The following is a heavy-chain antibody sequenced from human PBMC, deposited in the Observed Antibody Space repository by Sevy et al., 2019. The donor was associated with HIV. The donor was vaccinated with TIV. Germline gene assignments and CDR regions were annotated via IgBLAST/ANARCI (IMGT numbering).Heavy chain of an antibody. V-gene: IGHV3-48*03. CDR2: ITNSGSAE. D-gene: IGHD4-17*01. CDR1: GFTFSSYE. Sequence: GSRRLSCAASGFTFSSYEMNWVRQAPGKGLEWVSYITNSGSAEYYSDSVRGRFTISRDNTKNSLYLQMNSLRAEDTALYYCARDLPPSATTVAHFDYWGRGTLVTVSS. CDR3: ARDLPPSATTVAHFDY. J-gene: IGHJ4*02.